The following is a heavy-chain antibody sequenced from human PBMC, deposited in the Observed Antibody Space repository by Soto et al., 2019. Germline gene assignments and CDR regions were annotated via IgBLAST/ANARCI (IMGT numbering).Heavy chain of an antibody. Sequence: SETLSLTCTVSGGSISSGDYYWSWIRQPPGKGLEWIGYIYYSWSTYYNPSLKSRVTISVDTSKNQFSLKLSSVTAADTAVYYCARSLMEYYYDSSGPNWFDPWGQGTLVTVSS. CDR1: GGSISSGDYY. V-gene: IGHV4-30-4*01. CDR2: IYYSWST. CDR3: ARSLMEYYYDSSGPNWFDP. D-gene: IGHD3-22*01. J-gene: IGHJ5*02.